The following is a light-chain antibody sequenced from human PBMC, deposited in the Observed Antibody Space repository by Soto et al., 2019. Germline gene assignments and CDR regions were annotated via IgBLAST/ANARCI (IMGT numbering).Light chain of an antibody. J-gene: IGKJ5*01. Sequence: EIVLTQSPGTLSLSPGERATLSCRASQSVSNNYLAWSQKKPGQDPRLLIYGASNRATGIPDRFSGSGSGTDFNLTISRLETEDFAVYDCQQRSNWPPTFGQGTRLDIK. CDR3: QQRSNWPPT. V-gene: IGKV3D-20*02. CDR1: QSVSNNY. CDR2: GAS.